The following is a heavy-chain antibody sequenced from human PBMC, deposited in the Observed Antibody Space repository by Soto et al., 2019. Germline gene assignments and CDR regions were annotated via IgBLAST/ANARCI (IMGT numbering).Heavy chain of an antibody. D-gene: IGHD3-16*01. CDR3: ARDVIGQDNYETIRYYFDH. V-gene: IGHV1-46*01. CDR1: GYTFTKFH. CDR2: IDPSGGVT. J-gene: IGHJ4*02. Sequence: QVQLIQFGAEVKKPGASVKVSCRASGYTFTKFHIHWVRQAPGQGLEWMGMIDPSGGVTRDAQRFQGRITMTSDTSTSSVYMALRGLTSADTAVYYCARDVIGQDNYETIRYYFDHWGPGTLVTVSS.